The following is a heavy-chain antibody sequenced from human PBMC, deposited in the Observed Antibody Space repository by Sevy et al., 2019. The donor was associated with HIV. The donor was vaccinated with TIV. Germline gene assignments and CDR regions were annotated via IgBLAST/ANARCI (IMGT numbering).Heavy chain of an antibody. V-gene: IGHV1-18*01. CDR3: ARFRDYVWGSYRQLDY. CDR1: GYTFTSYG. D-gene: IGHD3-16*02. CDR2: ISAYDGNT. Sequence: ASVKVSCKASGYTFTSYGISWVRQAPGQGLEWMGWISAYDGNTNYAQKLQGRVTMTTDTSTSTAYMELRSLRSDDTAVYYWARFRDYVWGSYRQLDYWGQGTLVTVSS. J-gene: IGHJ4*02.